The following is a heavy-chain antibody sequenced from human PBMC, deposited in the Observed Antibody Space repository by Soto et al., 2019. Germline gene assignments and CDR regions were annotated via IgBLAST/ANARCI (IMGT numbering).Heavy chain of an antibody. CDR2: IYYSGST. D-gene: IGHD6-13*01. J-gene: IGHJ6*02. CDR1: GGSISSSSYY. CDR3: ARGEGSSWSIYYYYYGMDV. V-gene: IGHV4-39*01. Sequence: SETLSLTCTVSGGSISSSSYYWGWIRQPPGKGLEWIGSIYYSGSTYYNPSLKSRVTISVDTSKNQFSLKLSSVTAADTAVYYCARGEGSSWSIYYYYYGMDVWGQGTTVTVSS.